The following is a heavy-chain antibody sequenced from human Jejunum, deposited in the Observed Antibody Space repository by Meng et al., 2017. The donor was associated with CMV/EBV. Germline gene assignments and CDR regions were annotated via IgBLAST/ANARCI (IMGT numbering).Heavy chain of an antibody. CDR2: ISWNSGRV. J-gene: IGHJ4*02. V-gene: IGHV3-9*01. CDR3: AKPLSPYDFWSGTDF. Sequence: GFTFDDYAMPWVRQAPGKGLEWVSGISWNSGRVDYADSVKGRFTISRDNVKNSLFLEMNSLRPEDTAFYYCAKPLSPYDFWSGTDFWGQGTLVTVSS. D-gene: IGHD3-3*01. CDR1: GFTFDDYA.